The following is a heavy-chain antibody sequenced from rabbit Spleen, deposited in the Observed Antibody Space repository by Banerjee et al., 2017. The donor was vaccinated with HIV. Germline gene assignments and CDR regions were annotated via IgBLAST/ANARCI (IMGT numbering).Heavy chain of an antibody. J-gene: IGHJ4*01. V-gene: IGHV1S45*01. CDR1: GFSFSNKAV. CDR3: ARDLVAVIGWNFNL. Sequence: QEHLKESGGGLVQPGGSLKLSCTASGFSFSNKAVMCWVRQAPGKGLEWIACINAITGKAVYASWAKGRFTFSKTSSTTVTLQMTSLTAADTATYFCARDLVAVIGWNFNLWGPGTLVTVS. CDR2: INAITGKA. D-gene: IGHD1-1*01.